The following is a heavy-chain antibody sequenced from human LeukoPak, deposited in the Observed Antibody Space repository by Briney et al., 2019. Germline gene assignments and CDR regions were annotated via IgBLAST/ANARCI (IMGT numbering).Heavy chain of an antibody. CDR3: ARLLRFPYSDY. J-gene: IGHJ4*02. V-gene: IGHV4-59*12. Sequence: SETLSLTCTVSGGSISSYYWSWIRQPPGKGLEWIGYIYYSGSTNYNPSLKSRVTISVDTSKNQFSLKLSSVTAADTAVYYCARLLRFPYSDYWGQGTLVTVSS. D-gene: IGHD3-10*01. CDR2: IYYSGST. CDR1: GGSISSYY.